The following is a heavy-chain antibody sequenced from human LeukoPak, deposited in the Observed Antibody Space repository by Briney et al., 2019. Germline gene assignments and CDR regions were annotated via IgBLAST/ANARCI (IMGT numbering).Heavy chain of an antibody. CDR2: ISGSGGST. CDR3: TYMVRGVNGGMDV. Sequence: GGSLRLSCAASGFTFSSYAMSWVRQAPGKGLEWVSAISGSGGSTYYADSVKGRFTISRDNSKNTLYLQMNSLRAEGTAVYYCTYMVRGVNGGMDVWGQGTTVTVSS. CDR1: GFTFSSYA. J-gene: IGHJ6*02. V-gene: IGHV3-23*01. D-gene: IGHD3-10*01.